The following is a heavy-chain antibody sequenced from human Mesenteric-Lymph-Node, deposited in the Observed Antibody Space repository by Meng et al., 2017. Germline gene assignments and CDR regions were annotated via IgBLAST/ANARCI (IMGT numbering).Heavy chain of an antibody. CDR1: GDSIEKCKW. V-gene: IGHV4-4*02. J-gene: IGHJ1*01. D-gene: IGHD3-10*01. CDR3: ARERGREVGLFDF. Sequence: GPGLFPPSGERSLACGVSGDSIEKCKWWAWLRQSPGRGLEWIGEISNTYRTVYNPSLKRRLRISMDKSKNQFSLTLHSVTAADTAIYYCARERGREVGLFDFWGRGALVTVSS. CDR2: ISNTYRT.